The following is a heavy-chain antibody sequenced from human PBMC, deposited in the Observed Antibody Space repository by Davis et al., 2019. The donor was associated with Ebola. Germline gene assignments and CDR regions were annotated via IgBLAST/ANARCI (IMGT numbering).Heavy chain of an antibody. CDR1: GGSITSSRYY. D-gene: IGHD5-18*01. CDR3: ANIRRGYSYEPFDY. J-gene: IGHJ4*02. CDR2: IYNSGST. V-gene: IGHV4-39*01. Sequence: MPSETLSLPCTVSGGSITSSRYYWGWIRQPPGKGLEWIGSIYNSGSTYYNPSLKSRVTISVDTSKNQFSLKLSSVTAADTAVYYCANIRRGYSYEPFDYWGQGTLVTVSS.